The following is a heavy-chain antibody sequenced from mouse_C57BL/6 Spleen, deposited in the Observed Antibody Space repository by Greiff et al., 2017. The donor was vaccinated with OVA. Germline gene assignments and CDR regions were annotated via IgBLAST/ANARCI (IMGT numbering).Heavy chain of an antibody. CDR3: TTSHYYGSSPADY. V-gene: IGHV14-1*01. CDR2: LDPEDGDT. D-gene: IGHD1-1*01. CDR1: GFNIKDFY. Sequence: EVQLQQSGAELVRPGASVKLSCTASGFNIKDFYMLWVKQRPEQGLEWIGRLDPEDGDTEYAPKFQGKATMTADTASNTAYLQLSSLTSEDTAVYYCTTSHYYGSSPADYWSQGTTLTVSS. J-gene: IGHJ2*01.